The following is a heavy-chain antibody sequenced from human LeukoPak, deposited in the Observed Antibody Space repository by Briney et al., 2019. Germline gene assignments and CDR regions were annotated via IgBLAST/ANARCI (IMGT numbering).Heavy chain of an antibody. CDR3: AKDYIVGATSAFHI. Sequence: GRSLRLSCAASGFTFDDYAMLWVRQAPGKGLEWVSGISWNSGSIGYADSVKGRFTISRDNAKNSLYLQMNSLRAEDTALYYCAKDYIVGATSAFHIWGQGTMVTVPS. J-gene: IGHJ3*02. D-gene: IGHD1-26*01. CDR1: GFTFDDYA. V-gene: IGHV3-9*01. CDR2: ISWNSGSI.